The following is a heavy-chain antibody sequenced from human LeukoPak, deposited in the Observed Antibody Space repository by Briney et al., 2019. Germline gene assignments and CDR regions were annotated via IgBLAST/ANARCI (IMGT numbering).Heavy chain of an antibody. CDR3: ARGDGYNFFDS. CDR1: GIILSSNY. J-gene: IGHJ4*02. V-gene: IGHV3-66*01. Sequence: GGSLRLSCVASGIILSSNYMSWVRQAPGKGLEWVSAFYADGSIYYADSAKGRFTISRDNSKNTLYLQMNSLRAEDTAVYYCARGDGYNFFDSWGQGTLVTVSS. CDR2: FYADGSI. D-gene: IGHD5-24*01.